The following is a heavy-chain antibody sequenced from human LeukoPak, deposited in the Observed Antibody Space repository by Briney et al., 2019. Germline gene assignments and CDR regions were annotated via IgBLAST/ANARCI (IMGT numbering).Heavy chain of an antibody. J-gene: IGHJ6*03. CDR1: GFTFSSYA. D-gene: IGHD1-7*01. CDR2: ISGSGGST. CDR3: AKRRGLELLYYYYMDI. V-gene: IGHV3-23*01. Sequence: GGSLRLSCAASGFTFSSYAMSWVRQAPGKGLEWVSAISGSGGSTYYADSVKGRFTISRDNSKNTLYLQMNSLRAEDTAVYYCAKRRGLELLYYYYMDIWGKGTTVTVSS.